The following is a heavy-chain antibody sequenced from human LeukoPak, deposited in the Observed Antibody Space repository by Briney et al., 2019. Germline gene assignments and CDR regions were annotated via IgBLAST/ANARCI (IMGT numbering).Heavy chain of an antibody. CDR1: GYTFTSYG. Sequence: ASVKVSCKASGYTFTSYGISWVRQAPGQGLEWMGWISAYNGNTNYAQKLQGRVTMTTDTSTSTAYMELRSLRSDDTAVYYCARDERVLEWLLSDYWGQGTLVTVSS. D-gene: IGHD3-3*01. V-gene: IGHV1-18*01. CDR3: ARDERVLEWLLSDY. J-gene: IGHJ4*02. CDR2: ISAYNGNT.